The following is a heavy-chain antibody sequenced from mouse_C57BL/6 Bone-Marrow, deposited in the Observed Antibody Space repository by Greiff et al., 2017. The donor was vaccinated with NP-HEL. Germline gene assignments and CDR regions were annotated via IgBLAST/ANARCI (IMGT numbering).Heavy chain of an antibody. V-gene: IGHV10-1*01. CDR3: VRMDY. CDR2: IRSKSNNYAT. J-gene: IGHJ2*01. Sequence: EVKLMESGGGLVQPKGSLKLSCAASGFSFNTYAMNWVRQAPGKGLEWVARIRSKSNNYATSYADSVKDRFTISRDDSESMLYLQMNNLKTEDTAMYYCVRMDYWGQGTTLTVSS. CDR1: GFSFNTYA.